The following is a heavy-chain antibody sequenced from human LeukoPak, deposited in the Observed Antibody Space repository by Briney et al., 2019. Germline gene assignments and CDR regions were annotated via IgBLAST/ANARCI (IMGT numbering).Heavy chain of an antibody. CDR3: ATYDFWSGYYTH. D-gene: IGHD3-3*01. CDR1: GYTLTELS. CDR2: FDPEDGET. J-gene: IGHJ4*02. Sequence: ASVKVSCKVSGYTLTELSMHWVRQAPGKGLEWMGGFDPEDGETIYAQKFQGRVTMTEDTSTDTAYMELSSLGSEDTAVYYCATYDFWSGYYTHWGQGTLVTVSS. V-gene: IGHV1-24*01.